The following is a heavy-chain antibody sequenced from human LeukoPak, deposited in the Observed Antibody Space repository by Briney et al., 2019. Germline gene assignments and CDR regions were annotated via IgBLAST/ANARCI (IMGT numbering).Heavy chain of an antibody. J-gene: IGHJ1*01. CDR3: ATDAPFYGSGSYFSDFQH. D-gene: IGHD3-10*01. CDR2: IKSKTDGGTT. CDR1: GFIFSTYT. V-gene: IGHV3-15*01. Sequence: GGSLRLSCAASGFIFSTYTMSWVRQAPGKGLEWVGRIKSKTDGGTTDHGAPVKGRFTISRDDSKKTLYLQMNSLKTEDTGVYYCATDAPFYGSGSYFSDFQHWGQGTLVTVSS.